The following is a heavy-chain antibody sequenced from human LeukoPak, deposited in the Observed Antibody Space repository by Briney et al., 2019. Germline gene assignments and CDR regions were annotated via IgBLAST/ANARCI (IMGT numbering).Heavy chain of an antibody. CDR3: ARGGYMAVAGTTDY. CDR2: ISSNGGST. CDR1: GFSFSSYA. D-gene: IGHD6-19*01. V-gene: IGHV3-64*01. Sequence: PGGSLRLSCAASGFSFSSYAMHWVRQAPGKGLECVSVISSNGGSTYYANSVKGRFTISRDNSKNTLYLQMGSLRAEDMAVYYCARGGYMAVAGTTDYWGQGTLVTVSS. J-gene: IGHJ4*02.